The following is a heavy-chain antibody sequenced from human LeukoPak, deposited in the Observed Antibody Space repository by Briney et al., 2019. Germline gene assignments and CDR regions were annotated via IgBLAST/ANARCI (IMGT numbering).Heavy chain of an antibody. CDR1: GFTFSSYA. CDR3: AKGLYSSGWYFDY. CDR2: ISGSGGST. V-gene: IGHV3-23*01. J-gene: IGHJ4*02. Sequence: PGGSLRLSCAASGFTFSSYAMSWVRQAPGKGLEWVSAISGSGGSTYYADSVKGRFTISRDNSKNTLYLQMNSLRAEDTAVYCCAKGLYSSGWYFDYWGQGTLVTVSS. D-gene: IGHD6-19*01.